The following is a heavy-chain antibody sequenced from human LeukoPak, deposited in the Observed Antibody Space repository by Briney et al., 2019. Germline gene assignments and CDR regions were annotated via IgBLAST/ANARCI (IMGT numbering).Heavy chain of an antibody. Sequence: PGGSLRLSCAASGFTFSRFWMTWVRQAPGKALEWVANIRPDGSDRNYAGSVRGRLTISRDNAKSSLYLQMNSLRGEDTAVYYCATRLAAVTADPFDNWGQGTLVTVPT. V-gene: IGHV3-7*01. CDR3: ATRLAAVTADPFDN. J-gene: IGHJ4*02. CDR1: GFTFSRFW. CDR2: IRPDGSDR. D-gene: IGHD2-21*02.